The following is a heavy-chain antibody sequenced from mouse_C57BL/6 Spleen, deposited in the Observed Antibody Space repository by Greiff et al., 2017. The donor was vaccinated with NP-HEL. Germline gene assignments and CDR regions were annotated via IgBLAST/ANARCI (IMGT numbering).Heavy chain of an antibody. CDR1: GYAFTNYL. J-gene: IGHJ4*01. Sequence: QVQLQQSGAELVRPGTSVKVSCTASGYAFTNYLIEWVKQRPGQGLEWIGVINPGSGGTNYTEKFKGRATLTADKSSSTAYMQLSSLTSEDSAVYVCARSLWGDAMDGWGQGTSVTVSS. CDR3: ARSLWGDAMDG. CDR2: INPGSGGT. V-gene: IGHV1-54*01.